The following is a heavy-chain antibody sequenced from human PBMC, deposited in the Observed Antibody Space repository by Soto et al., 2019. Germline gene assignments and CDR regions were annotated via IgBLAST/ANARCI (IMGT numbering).Heavy chain of an antibody. CDR2: TSGDGRIM. CDR1: GFTFSSYP. V-gene: IGHV3-64*02. Sequence: GGSLRLSCAASGFTFSSYPMHWVRQAPGKGLEHVSSTSGDGRIMYYLDSVKGRFTISRGNSKNTLYLQMGSLRTEDMAVYYCARGRAAYYFDYWGQGALVTVS. CDR3: ARGRAAYYFDY. D-gene: IGHD6-25*01. J-gene: IGHJ4*02.